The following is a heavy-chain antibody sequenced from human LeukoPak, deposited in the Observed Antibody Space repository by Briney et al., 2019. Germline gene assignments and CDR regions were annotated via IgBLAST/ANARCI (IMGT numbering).Heavy chain of an antibody. D-gene: IGHD6-13*01. CDR1: GGSISGGTYY. V-gene: IGHV4-61*02. Sequence: SETLSLTCTVSGGSISGGTYYWSWIRQPAGKGLEWIGRIYTSGSTNYNPSLKSRVTISVDTSKNQFSLNLSSVTAADTAVYYCARYSAGDFDYWGQGTLVTVSS. CDR3: ARYSAGDFDY. J-gene: IGHJ4*02. CDR2: IYTSGST.